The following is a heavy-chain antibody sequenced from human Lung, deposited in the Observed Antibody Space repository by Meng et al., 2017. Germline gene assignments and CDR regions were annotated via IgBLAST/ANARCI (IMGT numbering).Heavy chain of an antibody. J-gene: IGHJ4*02. CDR3: ARDEDISAAGKLFGDY. Sequence: ASVKVSCKPSGYNFPDYYIHWVRRAPGQGLEWMGRINPKSGDTHYGQKFQARVTMTGDTSISTAYMELSGLRSDGTAMYYCARDEDISAAGKLFGDYWGQGTLVTVSS. D-gene: IGHD6-25*01. CDR1: GYNFPDYY. CDR2: INPKSGDT. V-gene: IGHV1-2*06.